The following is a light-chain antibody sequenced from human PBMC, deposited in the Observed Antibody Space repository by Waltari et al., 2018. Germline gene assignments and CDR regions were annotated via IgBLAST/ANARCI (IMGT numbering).Light chain of an antibody. CDR2: GNN. V-gene: IGLV1-40*01. J-gene: IGLJ2*01. CDR3: QSFDNMLSGGVV. CDR1: TSNIGAGHD. Sequence: QSVLTQPPSVSGTPGQRVPISCSGSTSNIGAGHDVPWYQHLPGTAPKLLIYGNNNRPSGVPDRFSGSKSGTSASLAITGLQADDEADYFCQSFDNMLSGGVVFGGGTKLAVL.